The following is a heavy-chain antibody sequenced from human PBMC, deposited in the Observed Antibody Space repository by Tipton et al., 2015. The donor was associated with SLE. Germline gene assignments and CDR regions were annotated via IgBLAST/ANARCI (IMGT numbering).Heavy chain of an antibody. D-gene: IGHD6-6*01. J-gene: IGHJ6*02. V-gene: IGHV4-4*07. CDR3: ARVIAAPVDYYYGMDV. CDR2: IYTSGST. Sequence: TLSLTCTVPGGSISSYYWSWIRQPAGKGLEWIGRIYTSGSTNYNPSLTSRVTMSVDTSKNQFSLKLSSVTAADTAVYYCARVIAAPVDYYYGMDVWGQGTTVTVSS. CDR1: GGSISSYY.